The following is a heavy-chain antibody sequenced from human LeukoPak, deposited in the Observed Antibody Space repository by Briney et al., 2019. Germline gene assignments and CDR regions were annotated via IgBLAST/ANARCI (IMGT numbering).Heavy chain of an antibody. J-gene: IGHJ4*02. CDR1: GGTFRHYG. V-gene: IGHV1-69*05. CDR3: ARQVVAAGFDD. Sequence: SVKVSCKASGGTFRHYGISWVRLAPGQGLEWMGGIIPIFDSPTYGQKFQDRVTMTTDESTSTAYLELSSLTSDDTAVYYCARQVVAAGFDDWGQGTLVTVSS. D-gene: IGHD6-25*01. CDR2: IIPIFDSP.